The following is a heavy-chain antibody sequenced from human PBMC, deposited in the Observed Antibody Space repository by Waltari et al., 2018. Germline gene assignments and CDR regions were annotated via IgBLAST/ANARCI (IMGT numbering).Heavy chain of an antibody. CDR1: GGSISSGSYY. Sequence: QVQLQESGPGLVKPSQTLSLTCTVSGGSISSGSYYWSWIRQPAGKGLEWIGRIYTSGSTNYNPSLKSRVTISVDTSKNQFSLKLSSVTAADTAVYYCARQIITMIVVVPYFDYWGQGTLVTVSS. J-gene: IGHJ4*02. CDR2: IYTSGST. D-gene: IGHD3-22*01. V-gene: IGHV4-61*02. CDR3: ARQIITMIVVVPYFDY.